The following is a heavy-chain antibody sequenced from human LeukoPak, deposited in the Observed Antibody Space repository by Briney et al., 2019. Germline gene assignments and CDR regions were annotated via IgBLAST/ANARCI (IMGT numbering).Heavy chain of an antibody. CDR1: GFTFSRHW. J-gene: IGHJ4*02. CDR2: MDSDGGYI. CDR3: VRVVLGVSDE. D-gene: IGHD3-16*01. V-gene: IGHV3-74*01. Sequence: QSGGSLRLSCAASGFTFSRHWMHWVRQAPGKGLVWVSRMDSDGGYINYADSVRGRFTISRDNAKHTLYLQMNSLRVQGTAVYYCVRVVLGVSDEWGQGTRVSVSS.